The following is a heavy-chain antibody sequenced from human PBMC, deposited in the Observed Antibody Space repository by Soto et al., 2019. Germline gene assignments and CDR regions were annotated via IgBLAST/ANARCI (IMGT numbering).Heavy chain of an antibody. V-gene: IGHV3-30*03. D-gene: IGHD3-10*01. CDR3: ARDSGWPILNFGN. Sequence: AGGSLRLSCAASGFTFRTYAMSWVRQAPGKGLEWVAASSYDGRETFYADSAKGRFTVSKEMSKNTAFLQMNALRHEDTAVYFCARDSGWPILNFGNWGQGTPVTVSS. J-gene: IGHJ4*02. CDR1: GFTFRTYA. CDR2: SSYDGRET.